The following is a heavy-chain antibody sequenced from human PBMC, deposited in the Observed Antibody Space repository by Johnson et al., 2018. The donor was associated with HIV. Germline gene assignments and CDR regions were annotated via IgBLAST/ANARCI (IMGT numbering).Heavy chain of an antibody. CDR1: EFTFSTYV. J-gene: IGHJ3*01. V-gene: IGHV3-30*14. D-gene: IGHD3-16*01. CDR3: ARGPPIMITFGGVTKDAFDL. CDR2: IPYDGSNK. Sequence: QVQLVESGGGAVQPGKSLRLSCAASEFTFSTYVMHWVRQAPGKGLEWVSFIPYDGSNKYYADSVKGRFTISRDNSKNTMYLHMNSLRAEDTAVYYCARGPPIMITFGGVTKDAFDLWGQGTMVTVSS.